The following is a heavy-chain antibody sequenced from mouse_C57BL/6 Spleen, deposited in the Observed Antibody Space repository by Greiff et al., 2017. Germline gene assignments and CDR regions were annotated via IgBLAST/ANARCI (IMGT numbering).Heavy chain of an antibody. J-gene: IGHJ2*01. CDR2: IYPGDGDT. Sequence: QVQLQQSGPELVKPGASVKISCKASGYAFSSSWMNWVKQRPGKGLEWIGRIYPGDGDTNYNGKFKGKATLTADKSSSTAYMQLSSLTSEDSAVYFCGGGGYYEYYFDYWGQGTTLTVSS. D-gene: IGHD2-3*01. CDR1: GYAFSSSW. V-gene: IGHV1-82*01. CDR3: GGGGYYEYYFDY.